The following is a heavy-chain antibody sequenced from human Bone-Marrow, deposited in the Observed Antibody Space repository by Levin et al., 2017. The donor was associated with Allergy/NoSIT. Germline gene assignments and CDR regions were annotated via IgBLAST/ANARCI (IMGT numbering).Heavy chain of an antibody. CDR1: GFTFSNDW. V-gene: IGHV3-74*01. Sequence: PGGSLRLSCAASGFTFSNDWMHWVRQAPGKGLVWVSHINNDGSTTTYADSVKGRFTISRDNAKNTLYLQRNSLRVEDTAVYYCARDNWGIDSWGQGTLVTVSP. D-gene: IGHD7-27*01. CDR3: ARDNWGIDS. CDR2: INNDGSTT. J-gene: IGHJ4*02.